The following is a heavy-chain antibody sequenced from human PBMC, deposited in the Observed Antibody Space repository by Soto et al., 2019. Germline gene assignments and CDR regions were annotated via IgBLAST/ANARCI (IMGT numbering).Heavy chain of an antibody. D-gene: IGHD6-13*01. Sequence: GGSLRLSCAASGFTFSSYVMSWVRQAPGKGLEWVSGISGSSGSTYYADSVKGRFTISRDDSKNTLYLQMYSLRAEDTAVYYCAKGYSSSWPPAEYFQHWGQGTLVTVSS. J-gene: IGHJ1*01. CDR1: GFTFSSYV. V-gene: IGHV3-23*01. CDR2: ISGSSGST. CDR3: AKGYSSSWPPAEYFQH.